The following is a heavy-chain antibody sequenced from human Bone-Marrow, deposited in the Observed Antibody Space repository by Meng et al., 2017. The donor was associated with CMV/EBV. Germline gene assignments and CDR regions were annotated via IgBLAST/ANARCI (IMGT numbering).Heavy chain of an antibody. V-gene: IGHV1-69*02. Sequence: SVKVSCKASGGTFSSYTISWVRQAPGQGLEWMGRIIPILGIANYAQKFQGRVTITADKSTSTAYMELSCLRSEDTAVYYCARAYGAPSPSGWIVRGGMDVWVQGTTVTVPS. CDR1: GGTFSSYT. CDR2: IIPILGIA. CDR3: ARAYGAPSPSGWIVRGGMDV. D-gene: IGHD6-19*01. J-gene: IGHJ6*02.